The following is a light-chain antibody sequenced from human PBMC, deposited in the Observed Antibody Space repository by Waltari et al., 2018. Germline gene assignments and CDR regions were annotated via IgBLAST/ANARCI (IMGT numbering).Light chain of an antibody. CDR2: AAS. J-gene: IGKJ1*01. V-gene: IGKV1-39*01. CDR3: QERYSTRRT. CDR1: QSISSY. Sequence: DIQMTQSPSSLSASVGDRVTITCRASQSISSYLNWYHQKPGKAPKLLSYAASSLQSGVPSRFGGSGSGTDFTLTISSLQPEDFATYYCQERYSTRRTFGQVTKVEIK.